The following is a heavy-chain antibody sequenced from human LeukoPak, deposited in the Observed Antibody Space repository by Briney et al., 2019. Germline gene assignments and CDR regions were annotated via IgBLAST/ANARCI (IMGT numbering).Heavy chain of an antibody. J-gene: IGHJ2*01. CDR1: GFTFSSYA. V-gene: IGHV3-30*04. CDR2: ISYDGSNK. D-gene: IGHD2-2*03. Sequence: PGGSLRLSCAASGFTFSSYAMHWVRQAPGKGLQWVSVISYDGSNKYYADSVKGRFTISRDNSKNTLYLQKKSLRDEATACYYCGRAPLDRAIEYGGRGPLLTV. CDR3: GRAPLDRAIEY.